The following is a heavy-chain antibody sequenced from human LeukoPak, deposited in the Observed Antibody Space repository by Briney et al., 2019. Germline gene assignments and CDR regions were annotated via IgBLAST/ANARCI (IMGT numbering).Heavy chain of an antibody. V-gene: IGHV3-43*01. D-gene: IGHD2-15*01. CDR3: AKEWGSGNFDY. Sequence: GGSLRLSCAASGFTFDDYTMHWVRHAPGKGLEWVSLISWDGGSTYYADSVKGRFTISRDNSKNSLYLQMNSLRTEDTALYYCAKEWGSGNFDYWGQGTLVTVSS. CDR1: GFTFDDYT. J-gene: IGHJ4*02. CDR2: ISWDGGST.